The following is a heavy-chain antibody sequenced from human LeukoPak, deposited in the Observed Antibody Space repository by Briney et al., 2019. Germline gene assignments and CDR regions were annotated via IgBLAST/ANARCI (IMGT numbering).Heavy chain of an antibody. V-gene: IGHV3-49*03. D-gene: IGHD4-17*01. CDR2: IRSKAYRGTT. CDR3: TKGAYGYLDY. J-gene: IGHJ4*02. Sequence: GGSLRLSCTSSGFTFGDYAMSWFRQAPGKGLDWIGFIRSKAYRGTTEYAASVKGRFAISRDDSKSIAYLQMNSLKTEDTAVYYCTKGAYGYLDYWGQGTLVTVSS. CDR1: GFTFGDYA.